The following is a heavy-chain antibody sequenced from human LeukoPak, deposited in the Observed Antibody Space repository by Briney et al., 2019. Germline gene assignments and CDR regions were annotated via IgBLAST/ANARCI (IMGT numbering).Heavy chain of an antibody. V-gene: IGHV4-39*01. Sequence: PSETLSLTCTVPGGSISSSSYYWGWIRQPPGKGLEWIGSIYYSGSTYYNPSLKSRVTISVDTSKNQFSLKLSSVTAADTAVYYCARLNYYDSSGYSAAFDIWGQGTMVTVSS. CDR3: ARLNYYDSSGYSAAFDI. CDR1: GGSISSSSYY. J-gene: IGHJ3*02. CDR2: IYYSGST. D-gene: IGHD3-22*01.